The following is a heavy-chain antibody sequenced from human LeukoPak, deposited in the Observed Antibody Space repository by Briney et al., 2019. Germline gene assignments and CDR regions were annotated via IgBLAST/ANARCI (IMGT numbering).Heavy chain of an antibody. CDR3: ARVSYGGSYSHPFDY. D-gene: IGHD1-26*01. Sequence: GGSLRLSCAVSGFTFDDYAMHWVRQVPGKGLEWVSGISWNSETIGYADSVKGRFTISRDNAKNSLYLQMNSLRAEDTALYYCARVSYGGSYSHPFDYWGQGTLVTVSS. J-gene: IGHJ4*02. CDR2: ISWNSETI. V-gene: IGHV3-9*01. CDR1: GFTFDDYA.